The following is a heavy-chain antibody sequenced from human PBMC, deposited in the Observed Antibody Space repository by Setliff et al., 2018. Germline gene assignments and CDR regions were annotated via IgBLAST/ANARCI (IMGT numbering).Heavy chain of an antibody. CDR3: ARTCSGSGCYAGLES. CDR1: GASISSGTYY. Sequence: SETLSLTCTVSGASISSGTYYWAWIRQPPGKGLEWIGRIHYRGTTYSNASLASRFTISRDNSKNTLYLQMNSLRPEDTAVYYCARTCSGSGCYAGLESWGQGTPVTVSS. J-gene: IGHJ4*02. CDR2: IHYRGTT. D-gene: IGHD2-15*01. V-gene: IGHV4-39*01.